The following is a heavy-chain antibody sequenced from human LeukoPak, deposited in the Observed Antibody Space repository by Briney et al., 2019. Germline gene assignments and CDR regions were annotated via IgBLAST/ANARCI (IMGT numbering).Heavy chain of an antibody. CDR3: ARGRGGATIGY. J-gene: IGHJ4*02. CDR2: IYHSGST. D-gene: IGHD1-26*01. V-gene: IGHV4-30-2*01. Sequence: SSETLSLTCTVSGGSISSGGYYWSWIRQPPGKGLEWIGYIYHSGSTYYNPSLKSRVTISVDRSKNQFSLKLSSVTAADTAVYYCARGRGGATIGYWGQGTLVTVSS. CDR1: GGSISSGGYY.